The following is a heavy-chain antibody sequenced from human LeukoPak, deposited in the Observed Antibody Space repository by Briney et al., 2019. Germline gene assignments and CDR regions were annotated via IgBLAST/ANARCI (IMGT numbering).Heavy chain of an antibody. CDR1: GYTFTGYY. CDR3: ARVNYYDSSGYAGGAFDI. Sequence: ASVKVSCKASGYTFTGYYMHWVRQAPGQGLEWMGWINPNSGGTNYAQKFQGRVTMTRDTSISTAYMELSRLRSDDTAVYYCARVNYYDSSGYAGGAFDIWGQGTMVTV. V-gene: IGHV1-2*02. D-gene: IGHD3-22*01. CDR2: INPNSGGT. J-gene: IGHJ3*02.